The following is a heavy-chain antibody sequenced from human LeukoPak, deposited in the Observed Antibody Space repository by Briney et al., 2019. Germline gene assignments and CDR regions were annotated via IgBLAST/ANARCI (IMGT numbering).Heavy chain of an antibody. Sequence: AGGSLRLSCAASGFTFSSYAMSWVRQAPGKGLEWVSAISGSGGSTYYADSVKGRFTISRDNSKNTLYLQMNSLRAEDTAVYYCAKDTSAYYYDSSGLRYDYWGQGTLVTVSS. CDR2: ISGSGGST. CDR3: AKDTSAYYYDSSGLRYDY. J-gene: IGHJ4*02. D-gene: IGHD3-22*01. V-gene: IGHV3-23*01. CDR1: GFTFSSYA.